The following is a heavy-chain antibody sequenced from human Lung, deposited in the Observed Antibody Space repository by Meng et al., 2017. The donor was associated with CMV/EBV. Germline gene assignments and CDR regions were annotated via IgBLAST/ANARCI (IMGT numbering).Heavy chain of an antibody. CDR2: IIPIFGTA. V-gene: IGHV1-69*13. CDR3: ARPFRPGYGNPSFAF. D-gene: IGHD3/OR15-3a*01. J-gene: IGHJ4*02. CDR1: GGDFYNFG. Sequence: SXXVSXKASGGDFYNFGISWIRQAPGQGLQWMGRIIPIFGTAHYARGFQGKITISADGPTTTAFMEISGLTSDDTAVYYCARPFRPGYGNPSFAFWGQGTLVTVSS.